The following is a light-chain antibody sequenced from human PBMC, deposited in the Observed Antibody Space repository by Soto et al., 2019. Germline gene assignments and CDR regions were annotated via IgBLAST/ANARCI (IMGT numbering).Light chain of an antibody. V-gene: IGKV3-20*01. CDR3: QQYGSSPRT. J-gene: IGKJ1*01. CDR2: GAS. CDR1: QTVNNNY. Sequence: IVLTQSPGTLSLSPWERAILSCRASQTVNNNYLAWYQQKPGQAPRLLIYGASSRATGIPDRFSGSGSGTDFTLTISRLEPEDFAVYYCQQYGSSPRTFGQGTKVDIK.